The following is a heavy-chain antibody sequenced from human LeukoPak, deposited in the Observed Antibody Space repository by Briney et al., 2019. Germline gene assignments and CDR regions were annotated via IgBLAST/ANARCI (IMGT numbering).Heavy chain of an antibody. CDR3: ARVNGDGSGFPEYFQH. CDR2: INPSGGST. CDR1: GYTFTSYY. J-gene: IGHJ1*01. V-gene: IGHV1-46*01. Sequence: ASVKNSCKASGYTFTSYYMHWVREAPGQGLEWMGIINPSGGSTSYAQKFQGRVTMTRDMSTSTVYMELSSLRSEDTAVYYCARVNGDGSGFPEYFQHWGQGTLVTVSS. D-gene: IGHD3-10*01.